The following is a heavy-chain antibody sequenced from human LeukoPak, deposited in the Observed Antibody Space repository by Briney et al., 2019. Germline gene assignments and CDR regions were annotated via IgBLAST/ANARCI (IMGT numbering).Heavy chain of an antibody. CDR1: GYTFTGYY. J-gene: IGHJ4*02. CDR2: INPNSGGT. D-gene: IGHD2-15*01. CDR3: ARVRYCSGGSCYWSSDY. V-gene: IGHV1-2*02. Sequence: ASVKVSCKASGYTFTGYYMHWVRQAPGQGLEWMGWINPNSGGTNYAQKFQGRVTMTRDTSISTAYMVLSRLRSDDTAVYYCARVRYCSGGSCYWSSDYWGQGTLVTVSS.